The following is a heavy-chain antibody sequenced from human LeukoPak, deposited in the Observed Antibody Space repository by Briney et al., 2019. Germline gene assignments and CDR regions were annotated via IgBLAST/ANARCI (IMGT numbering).Heavy chain of an antibody. J-gene: IGHJ3*02. CDR3: ARGDGAADAFDI. CDR1: GGSFSGYY. Sequence: SETLSLTCAVYGGSFSGYYWSWIRQPAGKGLEWIGRIYTSGSTNYNPSLKSRVTMSVDTSKNRFSLKLSSVTAADTAVYYCARGDGAADAFDIWGQGTMVTVSS. CDR2: IYTSGST. D-gene: IGHD3-10*01. V-gene: IGHV4-59*10.